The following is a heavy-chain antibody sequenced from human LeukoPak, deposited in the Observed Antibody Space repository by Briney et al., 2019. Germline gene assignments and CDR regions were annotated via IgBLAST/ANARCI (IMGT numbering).Heavy chain of an antibody. V-gene: IGHV3-7*01. CDR2: IKKEGSEK. Sequence: PGGSLRLSCAASGFTFSSYGMHWVRQAPGKGLEWVANIKKEGSEKYYVDSVKGRFTISRDNAKNSLYLEMNSLRVEDTSVYYCAKLNNYAFDFWGQGTMVTVSS. D-gene: IGHD1-1*01. J-gene: IGHJ3*01. CDR1: GFTFSSYG. CDR3: AKLNNYAFDF.